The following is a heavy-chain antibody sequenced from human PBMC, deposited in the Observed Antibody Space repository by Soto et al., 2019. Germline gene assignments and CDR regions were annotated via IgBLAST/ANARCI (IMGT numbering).Heavy chain of an antibody. CDR2: MYYSGST. J-gene: IGHJ4*02. D-gene: IGHD3-10*01. CDR1: GDSISSYY. V-gene: IGHV4-59*08. CDR3: ARLGDYGSGSFLAYY. Sequence: QVQLQESGPGLVKPSETLSLTCTVSGDSISSYYWSWIRQPPGKGLESIGCMYYSGSTNYNPSLKSRVTISVATSKTQFPQRLSSVPPSATAVYYGARLGDYGSGSFLAYYWGQGTLVTVSS.